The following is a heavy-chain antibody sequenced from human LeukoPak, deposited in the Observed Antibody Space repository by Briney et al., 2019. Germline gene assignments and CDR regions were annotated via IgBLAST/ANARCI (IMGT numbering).Heavy chain of an antibody. CDR3: AREKIAAAAIGDY. J-gene: IGHJ4*02. D-gene: IGHD6-13*01. Sequence: ASVKVSFKASGYTFTGYYMHWVRQAPGQGIEWMGWINPNSGGTNYAQKFQGRVTMTRDTSISTAYMELSRLRSDDTAVYYCAREKIAAAAIGDYWGQGTLVTVSS. CDR1: GYTFTGYY. V-gene: IGHV1-2*02. CDR2: INPNSGGT.